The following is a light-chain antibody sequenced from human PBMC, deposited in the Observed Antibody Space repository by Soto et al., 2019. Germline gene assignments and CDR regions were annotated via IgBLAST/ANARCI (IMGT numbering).Light chain of an antibody. CDR3: QQYYSTLWT. J-gene: IGKJ1*01. CDR2: WAS. CDR1: QSVLYSSNSKNY. Sequence: DIVMTQSPDSLAVSLGERATINCKSSQSVLYSSNSKNYLAWYQQKPGQPPKLLIYWASTRESGVPDRFSGSGSGTDFTLSISSRQAEDVAVYYCQQYYSTLWTFGQGTKVEIK. V-gene: IGKV4-1*01.